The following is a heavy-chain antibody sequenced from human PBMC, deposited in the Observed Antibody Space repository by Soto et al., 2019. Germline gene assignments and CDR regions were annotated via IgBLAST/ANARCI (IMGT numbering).Heavy chain of an antibody. CDR2: IIPMLGIR. J-gene: IGHJ3*02. V-gene: IGHV1-69*02. Sequence: QVQLVQSGAEVKKPGSSVKVSCKDSGGTFSTYSMFWVRQAPGQGLEWMRRIIPMLGIRNYAQRFQDRVTITADKSTATAHMELSSLRSEDTALYYCTIGSWSGEVFDIWGQGTMVTVS. CDR1: GGTFSTYS. CDR3: TIGSWSGEVFDI. D-gene: IGHD2-21*01.